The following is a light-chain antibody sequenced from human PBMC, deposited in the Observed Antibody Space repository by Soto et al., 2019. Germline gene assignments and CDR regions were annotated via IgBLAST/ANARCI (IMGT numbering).Light chain of an antibody. Sequence: DIQMTQSPASLSASIGDTVNIACRASQNIVIYLNWYQHKPGTVPKLLIYSASRLQTGVPSRFSGSGSGTDFSLTISSLQPEDFATYYCQQSRTTPWTFGQGTKVDIK. CDR3: QQSRTTPWT. CDR2: SAS. CDR1: QNIVIY. V-gene: IGKV1-39*01. J-gene: IGKJ1*01.